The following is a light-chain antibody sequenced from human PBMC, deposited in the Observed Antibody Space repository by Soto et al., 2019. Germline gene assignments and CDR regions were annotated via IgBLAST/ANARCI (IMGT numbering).Light chain of an antibody. V-gene: IGKV1-39*01. CDR2: AAS. CDR3: QQSYRTPRT. Sequence: DTQLTQSPSSLSDSIGDTVTIACRASQTINTYLNWYQQKPGKAPKLLIYAASILQSGVPSRFSGSGSGTDFTLTINSLQREDFATYYCQQSYRTPRTFGQGTKVDIK. CDR1: QTINTY. J-gene: IGKJ1*01.